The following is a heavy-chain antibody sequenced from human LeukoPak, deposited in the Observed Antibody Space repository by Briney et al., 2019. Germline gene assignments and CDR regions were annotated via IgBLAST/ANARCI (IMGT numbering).Heavy chain of an antibody. J-gene: IGHJ4*02. CDR3: AKDMRTLDYFDY. V-gene: IGHV3-48*03. CDR1: GFPFSFYE. D-gene: IGHD1-1*01. Sequence: PGGSLRLSCAVSGFPFSFYEMNWVRQAPGKGLEWVSNIGARGTTRYYADSVKGRFTNSRDNSKKTLYLQMNSLRAEDTAIYYCAKDMRTLDYFDYWGQGTLVTVSS. CDR2: IGARGTTR.